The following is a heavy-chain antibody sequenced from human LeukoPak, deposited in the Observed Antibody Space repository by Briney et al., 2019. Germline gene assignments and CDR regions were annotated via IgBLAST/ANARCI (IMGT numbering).Heavy chain of an antibody. CDR2: IYYSGST. J-gene: IGHJ4*02. Sequence: PSETLSLTCTVSGGSISSGGYYWSWIRQHPGKGLEWIGYIYYSGSTYYNPSLKSRVTISVDTSKNQFSLKLSSVTAADTAVYYCARDTRNYYDSSGLDYWGQGTLVTVSS. V-gene: IGHV4-31*03. CDR3: ARDTRNYYDSSGLDY. D-gene: IGHD3-22*01. CDR1: GGSISSGGYY.